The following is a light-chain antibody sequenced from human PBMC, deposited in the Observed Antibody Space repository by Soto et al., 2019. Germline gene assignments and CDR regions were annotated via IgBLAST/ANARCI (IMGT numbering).Light chain of an antibody. CDR2: KAS. J-gene: IGKJ1*01. Sequence: DIQMTQSPSTLSASVGDTVTITCRASQSISSWLAWYQQKPGKAPKLLIYKASSLESGVPSRFSGSGSGSDFNLTISSLQPDDLATYYCQQYYSYSRTLGQGTKVDIK. V-gene: IGKV1-5*03. CDR1: QSISSW. CDR3: QQYYSYSRT.